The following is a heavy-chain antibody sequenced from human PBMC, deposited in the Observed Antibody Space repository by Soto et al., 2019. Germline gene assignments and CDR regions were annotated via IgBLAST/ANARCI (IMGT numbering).Heavy chain of an antibody. CDR2: TKNKANRYIT. J-gene: IGHJ4*02. CDR3: GRWVSGSPDS. Sequence: EVQLVESGGGLVQPGGSLRPSCAASGFTLSDHYMDWVRQAPGKGLEWVGRTKNKANRYITEYAASVNGRFTISRDDSKNSVYLHLNSLKSEATAVYYCGRWVSGSPDSWGQGTLVTVSS. CDR1: GFTLSDHY. D-gene: IGHD1-26*01. V-gene: IGHV3-72*01.